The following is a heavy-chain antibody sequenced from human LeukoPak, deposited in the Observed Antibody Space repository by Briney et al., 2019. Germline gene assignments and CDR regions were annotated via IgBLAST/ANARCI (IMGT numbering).Heavy chain of an antibody. CDR3: AKPISGGLAVTAGWFHP. D-gene: IGHD6-19*01. CDR2: INANSGTA. J-gene: IGHJ5*01. V-gene: IGHV3-23*01. Sequence: GGSLRLSCTASGFAFSVYAMSWLRQPPGKGLEWVSTINANSGTASYAASVRGRFTISRDNSKNTLYLQLNTLRADDTATYYCAKPISGGLAVTAGWFHPWGQGTLVVVSS. CDR1: GFAFSVYA.